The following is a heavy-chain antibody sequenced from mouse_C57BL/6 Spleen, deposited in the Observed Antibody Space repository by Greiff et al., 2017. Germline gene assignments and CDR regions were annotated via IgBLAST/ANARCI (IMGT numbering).Heavy chain of an antibody. J-gene: IGHJ1*03. D-gene: IGHD1-1*01. CDR1: GYSITSGYY. CDR2: ISYDGSN. CDR3: ARGPLYYGSSYWYFDV. Sequence: ESGPGLVKPSQSLSLTCSVTGYSITSGYYWNWIRQFPGNKLEWMGYISYDGSNNYNPSLKNRISITRDTSKNQFFLKLNSVTTEDTATYYCARGPLYYGSSYWYFDVWGTGTTVTVSS. V-gene: IGHV3-6*01.